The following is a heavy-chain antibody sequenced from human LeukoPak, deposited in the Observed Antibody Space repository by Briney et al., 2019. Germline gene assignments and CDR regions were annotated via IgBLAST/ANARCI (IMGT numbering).Heavy chain of an antibody. D-gene: IGHD6-13*01. CDR1: GFTFSSYA. J-gene: IGHJ5*02. CDR3: AKARLSHIAAAGTGWFDP. CDR2: ISGSGGST. Sequence: GGSLRLFCAASGFTFSSYAMSWVRQAPGKGLEWVSAISGSGGSTYYADSVKGRFTISRDNSKNTLYLQMNSLRAEDTAVYYCAKARLSHIAAAGTGWFDPWGQGTLVTVSS. V-gene: IGHV3-23*01.